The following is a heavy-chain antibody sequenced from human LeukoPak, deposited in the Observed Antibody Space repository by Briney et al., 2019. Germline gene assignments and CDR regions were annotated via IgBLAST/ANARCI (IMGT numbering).Heavy chain of an antibody. J-gene: IGHJ5*02. Sequence: SETLSLTCTVSGGSTTSYYWSWIRQPPGKVLKWIGYIYYSGSTNYNPSLKSRVTISVDASKNQFSLKLSSVTAAETAVYYCARDPGYCSGGSCLRFDPWGQGTLVTVSS. CDR3: ARDPGYCSGGSCLRFDP. V-gene: IGHV4-59*01. D-gene: IGHD2-15*01. CDR1: GGSTTSYY. CDR2: IYYSGST.